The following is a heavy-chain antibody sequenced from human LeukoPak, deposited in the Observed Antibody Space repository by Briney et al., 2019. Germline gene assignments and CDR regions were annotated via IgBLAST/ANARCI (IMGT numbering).Heavy chain of an antibody. CDR2: INHSGST. J-gene: IGHJ4*02. D-gene: IGHD6-13*01. V-gene: IGHV4-34*01. CDR3: ARGYAAAVFDY. Sequence: SETLSLTCAVYGGSFSGYYWSWIRQPPGKGLEWIGEINHSGSTNYNPSLKSRVTISVDTSKNQFSLKLSSVTAADTAVYYCARGYAAAVFDYWGQGTLVTVSS. CDR1: GGSFSGYY.